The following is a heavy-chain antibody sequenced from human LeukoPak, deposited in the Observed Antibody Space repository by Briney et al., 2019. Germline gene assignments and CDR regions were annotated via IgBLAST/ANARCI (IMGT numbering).Heavy chain of an antibody. J-gene: IGHJ4*02. V-gene: IGHV6-1*01. CDR2: TYYRSKWYN. CDR1: GDSVSSNSAA. D-gene: IGHD6-19*01. CDR3: ARDRQGSGWRGGQPFDY. Sequence: SQTLSLTCAISGDSVSSNSAAWNWIRQSPSRGLEWLGRTYYRSKWYNDYAVSVKSRITTNPDTSKNQFSLQLNSVTPEDTAVYYCARDRQGSGWRGGQPFDYWGQGTLVTVSS.